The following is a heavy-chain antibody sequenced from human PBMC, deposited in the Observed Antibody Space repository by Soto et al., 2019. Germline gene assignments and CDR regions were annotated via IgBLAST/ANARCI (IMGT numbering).Heavy chain of an antibody. D-gene: IGHD3-10*01. CDR3: ARDVAYYYGSGRGDGMDV. CDR2: ISYDGSNK. Sequence: QVQLVESGGGGVQPGRSLRLSCAASGFTFSSYAMNWVRQAPGKGLEWVAVISYDGSNKYYADSVKGRFTISRDNSKNALYLQMNSLGAEDTAVYYCARDVAYYYGSGRGDGMDVWGQGTTVTVSS. J-gene: IGHJ6*02. CDR1: GFTFSSYA. V-gene: IGHV3-30-3*01.